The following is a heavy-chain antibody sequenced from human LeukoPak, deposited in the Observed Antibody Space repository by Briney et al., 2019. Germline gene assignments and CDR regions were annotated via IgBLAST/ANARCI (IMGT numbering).Heavy chain of an antibody. CDR1: GFTFSGSA. CDR2: IRSKANSYAT. D-gene: IGHD6-6*01. J-gene: IGHJ6*03. V-gene: IGHV3-73*01. CDR3: TRHDVSSSSSSAEYYYYMDV. Sequence: GGSLRLSCAASGFTFSGSAMHWVRQASGKGLEWVGRIRSKANSYATAYAASVKGRFTISRDDSKNTAYLQMNSLGTDDTAVYYCTRHDVSSSSSSAEYYYYMDVWGKGTTVTVSS.